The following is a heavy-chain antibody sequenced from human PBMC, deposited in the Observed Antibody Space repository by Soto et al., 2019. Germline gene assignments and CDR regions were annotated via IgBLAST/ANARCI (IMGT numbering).Heavy chain of an antibody. CDR1: GCTFSSYG. CDR2: ISYDGSNK. D-gene: IGHD5-18*01. CDR3: ARDLGRWIQLWSDLYY. J-gene: IGHJ4*02. V-gene: IGHV3-30*03. Sequence: XGSLILSCAASGCTFSSYGMHWVRQAPGKGLEWVAVISYDGSNKYYADSVKGRFTISRDNSKNTLYLQMNSLRAEDTAVYYCARDLGRWIQLWSDLYYWRQGNLVNVSS.